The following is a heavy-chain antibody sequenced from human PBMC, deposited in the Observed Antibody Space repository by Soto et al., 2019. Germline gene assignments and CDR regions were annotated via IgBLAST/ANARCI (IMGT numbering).Heavy chain of an antibody. CDR2: IIPIFGTA. Sequence: SVKVSCKASGGTFSSYAISWVRQAPGQGLEWMGGIIPIFGTANYAQKFQGRVTITADKSTSTAYMELSSLRSEDTAVYYCARGRLRDIAVTGTDWFDPWGQGTLVTVSS. J-gene: IGHJ5*02. V-gene: IGHV1-69*06. CDR1: GGTFSSYA. D-gene: IGHD6-19*01. CDR3: ARGRLRDIAVTGTDWFDP.